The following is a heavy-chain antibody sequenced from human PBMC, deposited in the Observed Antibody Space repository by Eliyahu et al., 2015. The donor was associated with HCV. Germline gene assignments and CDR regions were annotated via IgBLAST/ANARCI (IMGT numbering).Heavy chain of an antibody. CDR3: AHRQNRASFYFDF. CDR2: IHWTDEK. CDR1: GFSLSTXGXG. J-gene: IGHJ4*02. D-gene: IGHD2/OR15-2a*01. Sequence: QITLKESGPTLVKPTETLTLTCTFSGFSLSTXGXGVGWXRQPPGKALEWLGXIHWTDEKXYNPSLRGRLTLSKDTSKNQVVLTMTNVDPVDTATYFCAHRQNRASFYFDFWGQGTLVTVSS. V-gene: IGHV2-5*01.